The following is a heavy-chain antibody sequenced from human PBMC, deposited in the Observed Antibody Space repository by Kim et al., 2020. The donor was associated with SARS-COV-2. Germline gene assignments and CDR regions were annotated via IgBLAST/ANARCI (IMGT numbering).Heavy chain of an antibody. CDR3: ARGCGGDFHVAFDI. V-gene: IGHV4-59*09. D-gene: IGHD2-21*01. Sequence: NPSLKSRVTISVDTSKNQFSLKLSSVTAADTAVYYCARGCGGDFHVAFDIWGQGTMVTVSS. J-gene: IGHJ3*02.